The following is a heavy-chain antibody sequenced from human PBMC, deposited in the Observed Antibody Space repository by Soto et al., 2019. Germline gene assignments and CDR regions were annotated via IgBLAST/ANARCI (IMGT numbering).Heavy chain of an antibody. J-gene: IGHJ6*02. D-gene: IGHD3-3*01. CDR2: ISSSGSTI. CDR3: AVGKEWLLSHNGMDV. Sequence: EVQLVESGGGLVQPGGSLRLSCAASGFTFSSYEMNWVRQAPGKGLEWVSYISSSGSTIYYADSVKGRFTISRDNAKNSLYLQMNSLRAADTAVYYCAVGKEWLLSHNGMDVCGQGTTVTVSS. V-gene: IGHV3-48*03. CDR1: GFTFSSYE.